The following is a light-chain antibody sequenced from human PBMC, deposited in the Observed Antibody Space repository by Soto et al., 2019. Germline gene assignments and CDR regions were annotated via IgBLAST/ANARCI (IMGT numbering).Light chain of an antibody. CDR3: CSYAGSSTPFV. J-gene: IGLJ1*01. Sequence: QSALTQPASVSGSPGRSITISCTGTSSDVGSYNLVSWYQQHPGKAPKLMIYEVSKRPSGVSNRFSGSKSGNTASLTISGLQAEDEADYYCCSYAGSSTPFVFGTGTKVTV. CDR1: SSDVGSYNL. CDR2: EVS. V-gene: IGLV2-23*02.